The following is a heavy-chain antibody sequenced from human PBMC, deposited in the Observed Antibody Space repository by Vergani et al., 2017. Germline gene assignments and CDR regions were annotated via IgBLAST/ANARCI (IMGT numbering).Heavy chain of an antibody. CDR1: GFTFSSYG. V-gene: IGHV3-30*02. D-gene: IGHD6-13*01. CDR3: AKGRHRGIAAAPTDY. Sequence: QVQLVESGGGVVQPGGSLRLSCAASGFTFSSYGMHWVRQAPGKGLEWVAFIRYDGSNKYYADSVKGRFTISRDNSKNTLYLQMNSLRAEDTAVYYCAKGRHRGIAAAPTDYWGQGTLVTVSS. CDR2: IRYDGSNK. J-gene: IGHJ4*02.